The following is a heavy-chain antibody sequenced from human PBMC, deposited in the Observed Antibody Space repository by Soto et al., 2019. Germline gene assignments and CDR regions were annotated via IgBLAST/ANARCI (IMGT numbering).Heavy chain of an antibody. D-gene: IGHD6-25*01. J-gene: IGHJ4*02. V-gene: IGHV3-48*02. Sequence: EVQLVESGGGLVQPGGSLRLSCAASGFTFSSYSMNWVRQAPGKGLEWVSYISSSSSPIYYADSVKGRFTISRDNAKNSLYLQMNSLRDEDTTVYYWAREDTKQRLGFYFWGRGTLVTVSS. CDR3: AREDTKQRLGFYF. CDR1: GFTFSSYS. CDR2: ISSSSSPI.